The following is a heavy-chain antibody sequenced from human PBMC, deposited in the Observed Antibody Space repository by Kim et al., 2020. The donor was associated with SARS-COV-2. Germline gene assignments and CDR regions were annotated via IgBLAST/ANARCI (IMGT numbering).Heavy chain of an antibody. D-gene: IGHD2-21*01. V-gene: IGHV3-7*03. Sequence: YEDSVKGRLTISRDNAKNSLYLQIFSLRAEDTAIYYCARDIPGGASYLDYWGQGVLVTVS. J-gene: IGHJ4*02. CDR3: ARDIPGGASYLDY.